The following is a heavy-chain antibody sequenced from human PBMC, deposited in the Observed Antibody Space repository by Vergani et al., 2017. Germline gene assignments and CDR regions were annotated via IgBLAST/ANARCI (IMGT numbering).Heavy chain of an antibody. D-gene: IGHD2-2*01. CDR3: AVDIVVVPAAV. CDR2: ISYDGSNK. J-gene: IGHJ3*01. V-gene: IGHV3-30-3*01. Sequence: QVQLVESGGGVVQPGRSLRLSCAASGFTFSSYAMHWVRQAPGKGLEWVAVISYDGSNKYYADSVKGRFTISRDNSKNTLYLQMNSLRAEDTAVYYCAVDIVVVPAAVWGQGTMVTVSS. CDR1: GFTFSSYA.